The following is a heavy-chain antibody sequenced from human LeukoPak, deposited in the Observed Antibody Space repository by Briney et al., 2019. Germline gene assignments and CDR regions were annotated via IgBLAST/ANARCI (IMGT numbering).Heavy chain of an antibody. V-gene: IGHV4-59*01. CDR1: GRSISSYC. J-gene: IGHJ4*02. CDR3: ARVEQQLARGHD. D-gene: IGHD6-13*01. CDR2: INYSGST. Sequence: SETLSLTCTVSGRSISSYCWNWIRQPPGKGLEWIGYINYSGSTDYNPSLKSRVTISVDTSKNQFSLKLSSVTAADTAVYYCARVEQQLARGHDWGQGTLVTVSS.